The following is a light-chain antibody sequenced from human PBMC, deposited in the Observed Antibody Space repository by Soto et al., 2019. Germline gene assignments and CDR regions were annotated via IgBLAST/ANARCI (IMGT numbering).Light chain of an antibody. CDR3: QKYNSAPHT. CDR1: QGISNY. Sequence: DIQMTQSPSSLSASVGDRVTITCRASQGISNYLAWYQQKPGKVPKLLIYAAFTLQSGLPSRFSGSGSGTDFTLTISSLQPEDVATYYCQKYNSAPHTFGQGNTLEIK. J-gene: IGKJ2*01. CDR2: AAF. V-gene: IGKV1-27*01.